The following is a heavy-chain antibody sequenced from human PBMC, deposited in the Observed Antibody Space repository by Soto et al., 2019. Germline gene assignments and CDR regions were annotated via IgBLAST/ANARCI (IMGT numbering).Heavy chain of an antibody. CDR2: IWYDGSNK. J-gene: IGHJ6*03. V-gene: IGHV3-33*01. CDR3: ARDPQGSGSYWLRYYYYYYMDV. CDR1: GFTFSSYG. Sequence: PGGSLRLSCAASGFTFSSYGMHWVRQAPGKGLEWVAVIWYDGSNKYYADSVKGRFTISRDNSKNTLYLQMNSLRAEDTAVYYCARDPQGSGSYWLRYYYYYYMDVWGKGTTVTVSS. D-gene: IGHD3-10*01.